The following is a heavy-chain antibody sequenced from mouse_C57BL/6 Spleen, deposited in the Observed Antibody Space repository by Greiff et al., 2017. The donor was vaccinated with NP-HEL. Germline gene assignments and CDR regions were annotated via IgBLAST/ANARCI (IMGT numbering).Heavy chain of an antibody. D-gene: IGHD2-5*01. CDR2: IDPETGGT. Sequence: VQRVESGAELVRPGASVTLSCKASGYTFTDYEMHWVKQTPVHGLEWIGAIDPETGGTAYNQKFKGKAILTADKSSSTAYMELRSLTSEDSAVYYCTREGSNYVYFDYWGQGTTLTVSS. CDR3: TREGSNYVYFDY. J-gene: IGHJ2*01. CDR1: GYTFTDYE. V-gene: IGHV1-15*01.